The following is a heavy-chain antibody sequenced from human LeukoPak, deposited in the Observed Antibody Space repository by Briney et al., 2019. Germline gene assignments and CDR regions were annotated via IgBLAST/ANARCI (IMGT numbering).Heavy chain of an antibody. CDR1: GDSVTTYY. Sequence: SETLSLTCTVSGDSVTTYYWGWIRQPPGKGLEWIGYIHYSGRTNSNPSLESRVTISVDMSKNQFSLKMSSVTAADTAMYYCARYFGPGDNCLHFDYWGQGTLVTVSS. V-gene: IGHV4-59*02. D-gene: IGHD1-1*01. J-gene: IGHJ4*02. CDR3: ARYFGPGDNCLHFDY. CDR2: IHYSGRT.